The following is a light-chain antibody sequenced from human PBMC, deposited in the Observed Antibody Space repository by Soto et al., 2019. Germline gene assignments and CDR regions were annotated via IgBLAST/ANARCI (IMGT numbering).Light chain of an antibody. J-gene: IGLJ1*01. CDR1: SSDVVSYNL. CDR2: EAT. V-gene: IGLV2-14*02. Sequence: QSALTQPASVSGSPGQSITISCTGTSSDVVSYNLVSWYQQHPGKVPKLMIYEATKRPSGVSDRFSGSKSGNTASLTISGLQAEDEADYYCSSYTSSSTLYVFGTGTKLTVL. CDR3: SSYTSSSTLYV.